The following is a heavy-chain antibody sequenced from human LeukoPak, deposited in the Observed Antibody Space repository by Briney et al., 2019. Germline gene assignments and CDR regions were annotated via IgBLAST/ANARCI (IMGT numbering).Heavy chain of an antibody. Sequence: GGSLRLSCAGSGFTFITYCMSWVRQAPGKGLEWVSSLGGGGAGIYYADSEKGRFTICRDISKTTLHLEMNRLRAEDTAVYYCAKDRGSGWYFDYWGQGTLVTVSS. D-gene: IGHD6-19*01. CDR3: AKDRGSGWYFDY. V-gene: IGHV3-23*01. J-gene: IGHJ4*02. CDR1: GFTFITYC. CDR2: LGGGGAGI.